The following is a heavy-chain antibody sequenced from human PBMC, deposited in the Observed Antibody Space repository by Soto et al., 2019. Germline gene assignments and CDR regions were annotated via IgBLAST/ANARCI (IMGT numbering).Heavy chain of an antibody. CDR2: IYSGGST. V-gene: IGHV3-53*04. J-gene: IGHJ2*01. CDR3: ARDGGPGDPYWYFDL. CDR1: GFTVSSNY. D-gene: IGHD7-27*01. Sequence: GGSLRLSCAASGFTVSSNYMSWVRQAPGKGLEWVSVIYSGGSTYYADSVKGRFTISRHNSKNTLYLQMNSLRAEDTAVYYCARDGGPGDPYWYFDLWGRGTLVTVSS.